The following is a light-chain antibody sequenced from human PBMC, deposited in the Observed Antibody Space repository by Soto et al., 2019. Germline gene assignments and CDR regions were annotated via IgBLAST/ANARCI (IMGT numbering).Light chain of an antibody. Sequence: QSALTQPASVSGSPGQSITISCTGTSRYVGGYNSVSWYQQHPGKAPKLMIYDVSNRPSGVSNRYSGSKAGNTASLTISGLQAEDEADYYCSSYTSSSTLLYVFGTGTKVTVL. V-gene: IGLV2-14*01. J-gene: IGLJ1*01. CDR3: SSYTSSSTLLYV. CDR2: DVS. CDR1: SRYVGGYNS.